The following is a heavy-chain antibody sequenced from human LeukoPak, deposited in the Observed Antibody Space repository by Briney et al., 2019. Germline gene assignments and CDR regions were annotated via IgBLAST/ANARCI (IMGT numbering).Heavy chain of an antibody. V-gene: IGHV4-59*01. CDR2: IYYSGST. CDR3: ARGIAAAGSYDY. J-gene: IGHJ4*02. D-gene: IGHD6-13*01. Sequence: SETLSLTCTVSGGSISSYYWSWIRQPPGKGLEWIGYIYYSGSTNYNPSLKSRVTISVDTSKNQFSLKLSSVTAADTAVYYCARGIAAAGSYDYWGQGTLVTVSS. CDR1: GGSISSYY.